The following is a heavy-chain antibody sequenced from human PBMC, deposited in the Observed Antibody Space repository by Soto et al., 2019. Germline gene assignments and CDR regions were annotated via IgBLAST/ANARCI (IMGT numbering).Heavy chain of an antibody. V-gene: IGHV4-59*01. CDR2: IFYSGST. Sequence: SETLSLTCTVSGGSISNYYWSWIRQPPGKGLEWIGYIFYSGSTNYNPSLKSRVTISVDTSKNQFSLKLSSVTAADTAIYYCARDNGYNYGYYRWFDPWGQGTLVTVSS. CDR1: GGSISNYY. J-gene: IGHJ5*02. D-gene: IGHD5-18*01. CDR3: ARDNGYNYGYYRWFDP.